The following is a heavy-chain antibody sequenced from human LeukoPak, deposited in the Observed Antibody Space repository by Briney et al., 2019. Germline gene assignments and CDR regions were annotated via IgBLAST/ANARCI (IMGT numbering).Heavy chain of an antibody. D-gene: IGHD6-13*01. CDR3: ARDKGLAAAGHWYFDL. Sequence: PSETLSLTCAVYGGSFSGYYWSWIRQPPGKGLEWIGEINHSGSTNYNPFLKSRVTISVDTSKNQFSLKLSSVTAADTAVYYCARDKGLAAAGHWYFDLWGRGTLVTVSS. CDR1: GGSFSGYY. J-gene: IGHJ2*01. V-gene: IGHV4-34*01. CDR2: INHSGST.